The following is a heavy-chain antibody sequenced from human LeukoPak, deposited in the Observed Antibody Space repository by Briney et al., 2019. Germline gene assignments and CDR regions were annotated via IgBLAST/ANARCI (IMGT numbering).Heavy chain of an antibody. CDR3: APANPYFDY. V-gene: IGHV3-74*01. CDR2: INSDGSST. J-gene: IGHJ4*02. Sequence: GGSLRLSCAASGFTFSSYWMHWVRQAPGKGLVWVSRINSDGSSTTYADFVKGRFTISRDNAKNTLYLQMNSLRVEDTAVYYCAPANPYFDYWGQGTLVTVSS. CDR1: GFTFSSYW.